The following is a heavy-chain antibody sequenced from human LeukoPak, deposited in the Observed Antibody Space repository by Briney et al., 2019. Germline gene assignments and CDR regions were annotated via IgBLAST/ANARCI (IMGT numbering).Heavy chain of an antibody. D-gene: IGHD2-21*01. Sequence: PGGSLRLSCAASGFTFSMYAMSWVRQAPGKGLKWVSSISGGGGNTYYADSVKGRFTISRDNSKNTLYLQMNSLRAEDTAVYYCAKDLPLYCGGDCYTNAIDYWGQGTLVTVSS. CDR2: ISGGGGNT. CDR1: GFTFSMYA. CDR3: AKDLPLYCGGDCYTNAIDY. J-gene: IGHJ4*02. V-gene: IGHV3-23*01.